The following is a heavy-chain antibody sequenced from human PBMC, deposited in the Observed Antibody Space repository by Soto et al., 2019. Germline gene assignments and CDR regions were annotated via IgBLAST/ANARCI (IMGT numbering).Heavy chain of an antibody. J-gene: IGHJ6*02. D-gene: IGHD3-3*01. CDR3: ARDTLYDFCSGYYTYYYYYGMDV. Sequence: QVQLVESGGGVVQPGRSLRLSCAASGFTFSSYAMHWVRQAPGKGLEWVAVISYDGSNKYYADSVKGRFTISRDNSKNTLYLQMNSLRAEDTAVYYCARDTLYDFCSGYYTYYYYYGMDVWGQGTTVTVSS. V-gene: IGHV3-30-3*01. CDR1: GFTFSSYA. CDR2: ISYDGSNK.